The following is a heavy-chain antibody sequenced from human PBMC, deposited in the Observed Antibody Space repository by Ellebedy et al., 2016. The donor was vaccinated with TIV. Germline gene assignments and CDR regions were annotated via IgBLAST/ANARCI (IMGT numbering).Heavy chain of an antibody. V-gene: IGHV3-30*18. CDR1: GFTFSSYG. J-gene: IGHJ5*02. D-gene: IGHD1-26*01. Sequence: GESLKISXAASGFTFSSYGMHWVRQAPGKGLEWVAVISYDGSNKYYADSVKGRFTISRDNSKNTLYLQMNSLRAEDTAVYYCAKDHPGPLREDNWFDPWGQGTLVTVSS. CDR3: AKDHPGPLREDNWFDP. CDR2: ISYDGSNK.